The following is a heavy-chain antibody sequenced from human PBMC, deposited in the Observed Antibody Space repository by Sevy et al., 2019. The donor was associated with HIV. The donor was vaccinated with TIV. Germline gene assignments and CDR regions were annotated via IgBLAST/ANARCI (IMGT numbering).Heavy chain of an antibody. CDR1: GFTFSSYA. V-gene: IGHV3-23*01. D-gene: IGHD1-26*01. CDR3: AKDGAALDRGSYPPA. J-gene: IGHJ5*02. CDR2: ISGSGGST. Sequence: GGSLRLSCAASGFTFSSYAMSWVRLAPGKGLEWVSDISGSGGSTDYADSVKGRFTISRDNSKNTLYLQMNSLRAEDTAVYYCAKDGAALDRGSYPPAWGQGTLVTVSS.